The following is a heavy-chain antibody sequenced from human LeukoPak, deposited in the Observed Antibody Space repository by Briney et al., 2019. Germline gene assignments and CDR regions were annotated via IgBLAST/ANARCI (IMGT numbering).Heavy chain of an antibody. CDR3: AKDQTPYGSGSYSPIDY. V-gene: IGHV3-23*01. CDR2: IFTTGNT. Sequence: GESLRLSCAASGFTFSNYDMIWVRQAPGKGLEWVSSIFTTGNTYYADSAKGRFTISRDNSKSALFLQVNSLRAEDTALYYCAKDQTPYGSGSYSPIDYWGQGTLVTVSS. J-gene: IGHJ4*02. CDR1: GFTFSNYD. D-gene: IGHD3-10*01.